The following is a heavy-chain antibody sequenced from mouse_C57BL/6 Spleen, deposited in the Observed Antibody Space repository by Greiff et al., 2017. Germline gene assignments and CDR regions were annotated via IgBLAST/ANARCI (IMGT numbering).Heavy chain of an antibody. CDR2: IYPRDGST. D-gene: IGHD1-1*01. Sequence: QVQLQQSGPELVKPGASVSLSCKASGYTFTSYDINWVKQRPGQGLEWIGWIYPRDGSTKYNEKFKGKATLTVDTSSSTAYMELHSLTSEDSAVYFCARPPNYGSSFYAMDYWGQGTSVTVSS. V-gene: IGHV1-85*01. CDR1: GYTFTSYD. CDR3: ARPPNYGSSFYAMDY. J-gene: IGHJ4*01.